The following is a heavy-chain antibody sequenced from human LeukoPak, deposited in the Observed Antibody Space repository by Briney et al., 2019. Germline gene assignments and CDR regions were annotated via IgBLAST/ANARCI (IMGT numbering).Heavy chain of an antibody. CDR1: EFTFSSYT. Sequence: PGGSLRLSCAASEFTFSSYTMKWVRKAPGKGLEWVSSISSSSSYIYYADSVKGRFTISRDNAKNSLYLQMNSLRAEDTAVYYCARTVVPAAMFEGYDYWGQGTLVTVSS. D-gene: IGHD2-2*01. J-gene: IGHJ4*02. CDR2: ISSSSSYI. V-gene: IGHV3-21*01. CDR3: ARTVVPAAMFEGYDY.